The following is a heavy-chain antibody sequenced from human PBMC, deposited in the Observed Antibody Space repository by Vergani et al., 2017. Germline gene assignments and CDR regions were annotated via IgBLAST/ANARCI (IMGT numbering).Heavy chain of an antibody. CDR2: INPSGGST. CDR3: ARPHGDILPPDPRRLDY. J-gene: IGHJ4*02. Sequence: QVLLVQSGAEVKKPGASVRVSCKTSGCTFTNYYIHWVRQAPGQGLEWMGIINPSGGSTTYAQQFQGRLTMTRDTSTSTVYMDLSNLRSEDTAVYYCARPHGDILPPDPRRLDYWGQGTLVTVSS. CDR1: GCTFTNYY. V-gene: IGHV1-46*03.